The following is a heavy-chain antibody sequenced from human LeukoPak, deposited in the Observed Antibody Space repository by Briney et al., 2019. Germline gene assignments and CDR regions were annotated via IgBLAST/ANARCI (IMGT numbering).Heavy chain of an antibody. V-gene: IGHV3-30*18. CDR2: ISYDGSNR. D-gene: IGHD2-2*01. CDR1: GFTFSSYG. J-gene: IGHJ6*02. Sequence: GGSLRLSCAASGFTFSSYGMHWVRQAPGKGLEWVAVISYDGSNRYYADSVKGRCTISRDNSKNTLYMQMNSLRAEDTAVHYCAKSRYCSSTSCSEPRLYYYNGMDVWGQGTTVTVSS. CDR3: AKSRYCSSTSCSEPRLYYYNGMDV.